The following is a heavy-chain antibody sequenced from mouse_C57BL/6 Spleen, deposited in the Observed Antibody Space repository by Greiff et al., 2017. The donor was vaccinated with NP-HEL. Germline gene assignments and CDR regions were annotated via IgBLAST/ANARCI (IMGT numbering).Heavy chain of an antibody. Sequence: VKVVESGAELVKPGASVKISCKASGYAFSSYWMNWVKQRPGKGLEWIGQIYPGDGDTNYNGKFKGKATLTADKSSSTAYMQLSSLTSEDSAVYFCARSGTYSSYAMDYWGQGTSVTVSS. CDR2: IYPGDGDT. D-gene: IGHD2-12*01. J-gene: IGHJ4*01. CDR1: GYAFSSYW. CDR3: ARSGTYSSYAMDY. V-gene: IGHV1-80*01.